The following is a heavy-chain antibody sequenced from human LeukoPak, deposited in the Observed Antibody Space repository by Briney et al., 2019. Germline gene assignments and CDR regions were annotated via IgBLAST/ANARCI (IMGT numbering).Heavy chain of an antibody. CDR3: AREPLIPIGAFDI. V-gene: IGHV4-39*07. Sequence: SETLSLTCTVSGGSISSSSYYWGWIRQPPWKGLEWIGSIYYSGSTYYNPSLKSRVTISVDTSKNQFSLKLSSVTAADTAVYYCAREPLIPIGAFDIWGQGTMVTVSS. J-gene: IGHJ3*02. CDR1: GGSISSSSYY. CDR2: IYYSGST. D-gene: IGHD3-16*01.